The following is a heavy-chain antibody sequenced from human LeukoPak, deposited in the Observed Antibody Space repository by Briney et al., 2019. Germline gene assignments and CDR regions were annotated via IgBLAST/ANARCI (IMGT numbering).Heavy chain of an antibody. CDR1: GFTFSTSW. Sequence: GGSLRLSCAASGFTFSTSWMHWVRQAPGKGLVWVARIKSGMRSTDYADSVKGRFTISRDDANNILYLQMNSLRAEDTAVYFCTAIRPDYWGQGTVVTVSS. CDR2: IKSGMRST. J-gene: IGHJ4*02. D-gene: IGHD2-21*02. CDR3: TAIRPDY. V-gene: IGHV3-74*01.